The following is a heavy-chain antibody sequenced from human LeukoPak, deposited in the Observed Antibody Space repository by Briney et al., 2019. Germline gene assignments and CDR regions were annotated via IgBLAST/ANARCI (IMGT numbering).Heavy chain of an antibody. V-gene: IGHV4-34*01. Sequence: PSETLSLTCAVYGGSFSGYYWSWIRQPPGKGREWIGEINHSGSTNYNPSLKSRVTISVDTSKNQFSLKLSSVTAADTAVYYCAREGRAIWGQGTMVTVSS. CDR1: GGSFSGYY. CDR2: INHSGST. CDR3: AREGRAI. J-gene: IGHJ3*02.